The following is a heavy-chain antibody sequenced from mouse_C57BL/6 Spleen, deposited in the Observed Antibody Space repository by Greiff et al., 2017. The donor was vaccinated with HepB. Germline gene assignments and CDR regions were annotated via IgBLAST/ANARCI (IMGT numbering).Heavy chain of an antibody. J-gene: IGHJ2*01. CDR3: ARYGYDGDFDY. Sequence: QVQLKQSGAELARPGASVKMSCKASGYTFTSYTMHWVKQRPGQGLEWIGYINPSSGYTKYNQKFKDKATLTADKSSSTAYMQLSSLTSEDSAVYYCARYGYDGDFDYWGQGTTLTVSS. CDR2: INPSSGYT. D-gene: IGHD2-2*01. CDR1: GYTFTSYT. V-gene: IGHV1-4*01.